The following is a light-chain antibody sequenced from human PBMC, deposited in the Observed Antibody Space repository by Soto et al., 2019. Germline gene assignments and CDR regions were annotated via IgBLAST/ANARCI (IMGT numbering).Light chain of an antibody. CDR2: EVS. CDR3: CSYAGSRTPLI. Sequence: QAASVSGSPGQSITISCTGTSSDVGSYKLVSWYQQHPGKAPKLMIYEVSKRPSGLSNRFSGSKSGNTASLTISGLQAEDEADYYCCSYAGSRTPLIFGTGTKLTVL. J-gene: IGLJ1*01. CDR1: SSDVGSYKL. V-gene: IGLV2-23*02.